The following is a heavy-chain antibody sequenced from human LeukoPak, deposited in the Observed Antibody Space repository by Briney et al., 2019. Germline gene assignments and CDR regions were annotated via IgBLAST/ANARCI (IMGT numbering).Heavy chain of an antibody. Sequence: SVKVSCKASGGTFSSYAISGVRQAPGQGLEWMGGIIPIFGTANYAQKFQGRVTITTDESTSTAYMELSSLRSEDTAVYYCARADYGDYGGFDYWGQGSLVTVSS. CDR3: ARADYGDYGGFDY. J-gene: IGHJ4*02. CDR2: IIPIFGTA. D-gene: IGHD4-17*01. CDR1: GGTFSSYA. V-gene: IGHV1-69*05.